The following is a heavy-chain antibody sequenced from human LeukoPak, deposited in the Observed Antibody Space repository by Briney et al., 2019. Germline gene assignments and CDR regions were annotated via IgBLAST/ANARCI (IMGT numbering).Heavy chain of an antibody. V-gene: IGHV1-8*01. J-gene: IGHJ6*02. Sequence: ASVTVSCKPSGYTFTSYDINWVSQATGQGLEWMGWMNPNSGNTGYAQKFQGRVTMTRNTSISTAYMELSSLRSEDTAVYYCARVEQWAPGYYYYGMDVWGQGTTVTVSS. CDR3: ARVEQWAPGYYYYGMDV. CDR1: GYTFTSYD. CDR2: MNPNSGNT. D-gene: IGHD6-19*01.